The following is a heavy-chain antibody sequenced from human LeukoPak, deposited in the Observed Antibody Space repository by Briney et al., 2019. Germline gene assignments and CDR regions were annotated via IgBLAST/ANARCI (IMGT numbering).Heavy chain of an antibody. CDR3: ARDRATVDYYYMDV. CDR1: GGSFSSYY. V-gene: IGHV4-4*07. CDR2: IYTSGST. D-gene: IGHD4-17*01. Sequence: SETLSLTCTVSGGSFSSYYWSWIRQPAGKGLEWIGRIYTSGSTNYNPSLKSRVTMSVDTSKNQFSLKLSSVTAADTAVYYCARDRATVDYYYMDVWGKGTTVTVSS. J-gene: IGHJ6*03.